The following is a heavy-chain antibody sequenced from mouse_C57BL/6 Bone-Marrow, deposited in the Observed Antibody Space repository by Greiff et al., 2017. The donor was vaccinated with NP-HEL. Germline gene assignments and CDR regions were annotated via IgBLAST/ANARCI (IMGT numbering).Heavy chain of an antibody. J-gene: IGHJ4*01. CDR3: ARGNYGNHYYAMDY. D-gene: IGHD2-1*01. V-gene: IGHV1-47*01. CDR1: GYTFTTYP. CDR2: FHPYNDDT. Sequence: VKLVESGAELVKPGASVKMSCKASGYTFTTYPIEWMKQNHGKSLEWIGNFHPYNDDTKYNEKFKGKATLTVEKSSSTVYLELSRLTSDDSAVYYCARGNYGNHYYAMDYWGQGTSVTVSS.